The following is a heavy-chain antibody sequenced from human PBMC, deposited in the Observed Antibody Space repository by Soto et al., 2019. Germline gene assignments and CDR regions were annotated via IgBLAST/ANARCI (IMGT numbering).Heavy chain of an antibody. V-gene: IGHV3-48*03. J-gene: IGHJ4*02. CDR1: GFSFSIYE. CDR2: ISSGGNTI. CDR3: ARDRAAGGY. D-gene: IGHD6-13*01. Sequence: EVQLVESGGGLVQPGGSLRLSCVASGFSFSIYEMNWVRQAPGKGLEWVAYISSGGNTIHYADSVRGRFTVSRDNARNSLYLQMDTLRVEDTALYYCARDRAAGGYWGQGTLVTFSS.